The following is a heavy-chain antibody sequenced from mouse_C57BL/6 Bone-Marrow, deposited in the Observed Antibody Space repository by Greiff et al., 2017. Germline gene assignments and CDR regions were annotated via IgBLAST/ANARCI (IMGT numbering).Heavy chain of an antibody. CDR1: GFTFTDYY. CDR3: ARSQVVYFDY. Sequence: EVHLVESGGGLVQPGGSLSLSCAASGFTFTDYYMSWVRQPPGKALEWLGFIRNKANGYTTEYSASVKGRFTISRDNSQSILYLQMNALRAEDSATYYCARSQVVYFDYWGQGPTLTVSS. V-gene: IGHV7-3*01. D-gene: IGHD1-1*01. CDR2: IRNKANGYTT. J-gene: IGHJ2*01.